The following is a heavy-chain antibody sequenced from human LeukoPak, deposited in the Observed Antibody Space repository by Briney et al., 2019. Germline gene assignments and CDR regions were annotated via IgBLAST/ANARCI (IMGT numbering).Heavy chain of an antibody. V-gene: IGHV3-48*03. D-gene: IGHD6-19*01. CDR3: ARSTGYSSGWYYY. CDR1: GFTFSNYA. CDR2: ISSSGSTI. Sequence: PGGSLRLSCAASGFTFSNYAMSWVRQAPGKGLEWVSYISSSGSTIYYADSVKGRFTISRDNAKNSLYLQMNSLRAEDTAVYYCARSTGYSSGWYYYWGQGTLVTVSS. J-gene: IGHJ4*02.